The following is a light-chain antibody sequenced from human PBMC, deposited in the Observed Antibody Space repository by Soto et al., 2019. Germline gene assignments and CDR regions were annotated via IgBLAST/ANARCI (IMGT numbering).Light chain of an antibody. CDR1: QTVSSN. Sequence: EIVMTQSPATLSVSPGERATLFCRASQTVSSNLAWYQQRPGQAPRLLIYGASTRATGIPARFSGSGYGTEFTLTISSLQSEDFAVYYCQQYHNWYTFGQGTKLEIK. V-gene: IGKV3-15*01. CDR2: GAS. CDR3: QQYHNWYT. J-gene: IGKJ2*01.